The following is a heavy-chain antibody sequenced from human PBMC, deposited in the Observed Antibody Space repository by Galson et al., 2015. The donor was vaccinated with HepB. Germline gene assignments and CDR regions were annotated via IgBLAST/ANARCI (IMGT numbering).Heavy chain of an antibody. D-gene: IGHD3-22*01. CDR1: GFTVSNNY. CDR3: ARENYDSRGYYYGWFDP. J-gene: IGHJ5*02. Sequence: SLRLSCAASGFTVSNNYVSWVRQAPGKGPEWVSVIFTGGSTHYADSVKGRFTISRDNSKNTVYLQMNSLRAEDTAVYYCARENYDSRGYYYGWFDPWGQGTLVTVSS. V-gene: IGHV3-66*01. CDR2: IFTGGST.